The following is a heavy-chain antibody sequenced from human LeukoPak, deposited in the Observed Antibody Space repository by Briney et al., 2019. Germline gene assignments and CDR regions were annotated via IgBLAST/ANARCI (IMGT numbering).Heavy chain of an antibody. V-gene: IGHV3-21*01. D-gene: IGHD2-21*01. CDR2: ITRSSSYT. CDR1: GFTFSSYS. CDR3: ARHQGGDTSRTFDI. J-gene: IGHJ3*02. Sequence: PGGSLRLSCAASGFTFSSYSMNWVRQAPGKGLEWVSSITRSSSYTYYADSVKGRFTISGDNAKNSLDLQMNSLSAEDTAIYYCARHQGGDTSRTFDIWGQGTMVTVSS.